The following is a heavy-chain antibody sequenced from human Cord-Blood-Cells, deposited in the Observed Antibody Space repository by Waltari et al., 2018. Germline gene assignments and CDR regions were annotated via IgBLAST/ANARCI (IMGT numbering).Heavy chain of an antibody. Sequence: QVQLVESGGGVVQPGRSLRLACAATGFTFSSYAMPWVRQAPGKGLEWVAVISYDGSNKYYADSVKGRFTISRDNSKNTLYLQMNSLRAEDTAVYYCARAAAAGFDYWGQGTLVTVSS. CDR1: GFTFSSYA. J-gene: IGHJ4*02. D-gene: IGHD6-13*01. CDR3: ARAAAAGFDY. V-gene: IGHV3-30*04. CDR2: ISYDGSNK.